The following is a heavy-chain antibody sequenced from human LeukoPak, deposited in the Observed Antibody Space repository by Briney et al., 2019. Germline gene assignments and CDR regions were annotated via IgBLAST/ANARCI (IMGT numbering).Heavy chain of an antibody. CDR1: GFTFSSYS. CDR3: AKDGELYCTSGVCYRDY. J-gene: IGHJ4*02. Sequence: GGSLRLSCAASGFTFSSYSMSWVRQAPGKGLEWVSAICSGGGSTYYASSVKGRFAVSRDNSKNTLYLQMNSLRAEDTAVYYCAKDGELYCTSGVCYRDYWGQGTLVTVSS. D-gene: IGHD2-8*01. CDR2: ICSGGGST. V-gene: IGHV3-23*01.